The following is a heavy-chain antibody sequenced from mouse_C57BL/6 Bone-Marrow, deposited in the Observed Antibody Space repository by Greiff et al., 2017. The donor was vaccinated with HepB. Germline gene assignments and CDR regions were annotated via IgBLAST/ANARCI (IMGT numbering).Heavy chain of an antibody. D-gene: IGHD2-5*01. J-gene: IGHJ3*01. V-gene: IGHV14-1*01. CDR1: GFNIKDYY. CDR3: TRVYYSNYVLFAY. Sequence: EVKLMESGAELVRPGASVKLSCKASGFNIKDYYMHWVKQRTEQGLEWIGRIDPEDGDTEYAPKFQGKATMTADTSSNTAYMQLRSLTSEDTAVYYCTRVYYSNYVLFAYWGQGTLVTVSA. CDR2: IDPEDGDT.